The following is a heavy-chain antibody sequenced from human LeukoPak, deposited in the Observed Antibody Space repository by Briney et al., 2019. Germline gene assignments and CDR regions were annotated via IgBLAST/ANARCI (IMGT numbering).Heavy chain of an antibody. CDR3: ARAQGERRYYYDSGSYLSP. J-gene: IGHJ5*02. CDR2: ISAYNGNT. CDR1: GYTFTSYG. D-gene: IGHD3-10*01. V-gene: IGHV1-18*04. Sequence: GASVKVSCKASGYTFTSYGINWVRQAPGQGLEWMGLISAYNGNTNYAQKFQGRVTMTTDTSTSTAYMELRSLRSDDTAVYYCARAQGERRYYYDSGSYLSPWGQGTLVTVSS.